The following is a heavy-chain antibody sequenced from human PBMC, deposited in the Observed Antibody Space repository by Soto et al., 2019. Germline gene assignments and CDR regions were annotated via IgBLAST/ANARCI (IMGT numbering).Heavy chain of an antibody. D-gene: IGHD3-22*01. J-gene: IGHJ5*02. CDR3: ARDPASKYCDSHSYYPHCES. V-gene: IGHV4-30-4*01. CDR2: IYNTGGT. Sequence: SETLSLTCTVSGESINTDYYCCWSRQPPGKGLEWIGHIYNTGGTFYSPSCKSGLALSVGTSKNRYSLRLSSVTAADTAVPAGARDPASKYCDSHSYYPHCESWGQRALGTVCS. CDR1: GESINTDYY.